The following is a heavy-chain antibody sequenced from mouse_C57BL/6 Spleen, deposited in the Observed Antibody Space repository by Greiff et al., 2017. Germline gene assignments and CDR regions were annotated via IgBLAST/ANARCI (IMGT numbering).Heavy chain of an antibody. CDR1: GFTFSNYW. CDR3: TGTGKGGFAY. D-gene: IGHD4-1*01. J-gene: IGHJ3*01. V-gene: IGHV6-3*01. Sequence: EVKLVESGGGLVQPGGSMKLSCVASGFTFSNYWMNWVRQSPEKGLEWVAQIRLKSDNYATHYAESVKGRFTISRDDSKSSVYLQMNNLRAEDTGIYYCTGTGKGGFAYWGQGTLVTVSA. CDR2: IRLKSDNYAT.